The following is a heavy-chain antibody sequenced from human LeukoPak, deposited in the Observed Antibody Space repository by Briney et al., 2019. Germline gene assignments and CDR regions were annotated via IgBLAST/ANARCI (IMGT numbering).Heavy chain of an antibody. V-gene: IGHV4-34*01. CDR2: INHSGRT. CDR1: GGSFSDYF. CDR3: ARDVVVVPAAIHYGMDV. Sequence: SETLSLTCAVYGGSFSDYFWGWIRQPPGKGLEWIGEINHSGRTYYNPSLKSRVTISVDTSKNQFSLNLSSVTAADTAVYCCARDVVVVPAAIHYGMDVWGQGTTVTVSS. J-gene: IGHJ6*02. D-gene: IGHD2-2*01.